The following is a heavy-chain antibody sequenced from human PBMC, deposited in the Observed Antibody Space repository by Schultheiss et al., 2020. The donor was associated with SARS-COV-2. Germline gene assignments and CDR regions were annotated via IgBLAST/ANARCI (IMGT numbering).Heavy chain of an antibody. CDR1: GFTFSSYG. D-gene: IGHD3-22*01. Sequence: GGSLRLSCVASGFTFSSYGMYWVRQAPGKGLDWVAVTWYDGSNKYYADSVKGRFTISRDTSKNTLYLQMNSLRAEDTAVYYCASLYYYDSSGYRDWFDPWGQGTLVTVSS. CDR2: TWYDGSNK. J-gene: IGHJ5*02. CDR3: ASLYYYDSSGYRDWFDP. V-gene: IGHV3-33*07.